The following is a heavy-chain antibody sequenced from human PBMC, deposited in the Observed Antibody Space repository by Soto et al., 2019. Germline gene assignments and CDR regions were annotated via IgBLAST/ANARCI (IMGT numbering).Heavy chain of an antibody. CDR1: GGSISSYY. D-gene: IGHD3-16*01. CDR2: IYYSGST. CDR3: AREGEMPYYYYGLDV. J-gene: IGHJ6*02. Sequence: SETLSLTCTVSGGSISSYYWSWIRQPPGKGLEWIGYIYYSGSTNYNPSLKSRVTMSVDTSTSTVYMDLRSLRSDDTAVYYCAREGEMPYYYYGLDVWGQGTTVTVSS. V-gene: IGHV4-59*01.